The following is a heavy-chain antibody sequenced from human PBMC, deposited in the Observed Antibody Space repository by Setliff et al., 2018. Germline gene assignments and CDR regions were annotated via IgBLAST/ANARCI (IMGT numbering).Heavy chain of an antibody. D-gene: IGHD3-16*01. CDR3: ARSDHLVVDGFDV. Sequence: ASVKVSCKTSGYAFTDNYIHWVRQAPGQGLEWMGWINPKAGGTNLAQKFQGWVSMTRDTSITTAYMELSRLTSDDMAVYFCARSDHLVVDGFDVWGQGTMVTVSS. CDR2: INPKAGGT. J-gene: IGHJ3*01. V-gene: IGHV1-2*04. CDR1: GYAFTDNY.